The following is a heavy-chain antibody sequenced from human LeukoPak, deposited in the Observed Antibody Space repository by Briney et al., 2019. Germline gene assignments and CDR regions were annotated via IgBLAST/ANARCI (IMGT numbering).Heavy chain of an antibody. V-gene: IGHV1-2*02. CDR1: GYTFTGYY. CDR2: INPNSGGT. CDR3: ARLLRYFDPVDC. J-gene: IGHJ4*02. Sequence: ASVKVSCKASGYTFTGYYIHWVRQAPGQGLEWMGWINPNSGGTNYAQKFQGRVTMTRDTSISTAYMELSRLRSDDTAVYYCARLLRYFDPVDCWGQGTLVTVSS. D-gene: IGHD3-9*01.